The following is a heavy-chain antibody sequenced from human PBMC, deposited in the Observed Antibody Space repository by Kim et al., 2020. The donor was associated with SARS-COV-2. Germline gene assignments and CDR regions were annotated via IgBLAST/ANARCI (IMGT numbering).Heavy chain of an antibody. V-gene: IGHV3-7*03. CDR3: ARLSPLYTYYYVSSGFRDY. CDR2: IKQDGSEK. Sequence: GGSRRLSCAASGFTFSRNWMSWVRQAPGKGLEWVANIKQDGSEKYYVDSVKGRFTISRDNAKKSLYLQMNTLRAEDTAVYYCARLSPLYTYYYVSSGFRDYWGQGTLVNVSS. J-gene: IGHJ4*02. CDR1: GFTFSRNW. D-gene: IGHD3-22*01.